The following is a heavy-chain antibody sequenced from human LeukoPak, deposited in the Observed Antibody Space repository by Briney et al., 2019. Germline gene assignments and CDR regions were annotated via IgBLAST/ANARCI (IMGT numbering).Heavy chain of an antibody. J-gene: IGHJ4*02. Sequence: GGSLRLSCAASGITFSSFGMSWVRQAPGKGLEWVSSISGSGDATKCAASLKDRFTISRDNSKNTLYLQMNSLRVDDTAVYYCAKTTSSGWYVFDYWGQGTLVTVSS. CDR3: AKTTSSGWYVFDY. CDR2: ISGSGDAT. V-gene: IGHV3-23*01. D-gene: IGHD6-19*01. CDR1: GITFSSFG.